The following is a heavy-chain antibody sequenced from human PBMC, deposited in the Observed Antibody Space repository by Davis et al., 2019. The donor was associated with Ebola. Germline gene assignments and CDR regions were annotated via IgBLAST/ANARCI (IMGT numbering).Heavy chain of an antibody. V-gene: IGHV3-74*01. D-gene: IGHD2-15*01. J-gene: IGHJ1*01. Sequence: GESLKISCAASGFTVSSNYMSWVRQAPGKGLVWVSRINSDGSSTSYADSVKGRFTISRDNAKNTLYLQMNSLRAEDTAVYYCARGQGWLQHWGQGTLVTVSS. CDR2: INSDGSST. CDR1: GFTVSSNY. CDR3: ARGQGWLQH.